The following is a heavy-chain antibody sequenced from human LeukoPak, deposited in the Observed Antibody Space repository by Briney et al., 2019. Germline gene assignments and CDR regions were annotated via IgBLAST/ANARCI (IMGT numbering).Heavy chain of an antibody. D-gene: IGHD2-15*01. CDR1: GYTFTSYG. V-gene: IGHV1-8*03. CDR3: ARGLFAWARGGGSCYGY. J-gene: IGHJ4*02. CDR2: MNPNSGNT. Sequence: GASVKVSCKASGYTFTSYGISWVRQATGQGLEWMGWMNPNSGNTGYAQKFQGRVTITRNTSISTAYMELSSLRSEDTAVYYCARGLFAWARGGGSCYGYWGQGTLVTVSS.